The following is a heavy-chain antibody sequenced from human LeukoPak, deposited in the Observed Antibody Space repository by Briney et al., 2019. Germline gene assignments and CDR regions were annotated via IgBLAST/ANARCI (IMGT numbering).Heavy chain of an antibody. CDR3: AKEGQFRVMDV. D-gene: IGHD3-10*01. Sequence: GGSLRLSCAASRFTFSSHAMSWVRQAPGKGLEWVSAMGGSGDRTYYADSVKGRFTMSRDNSKNTLYLQMNSLRAEDTAVYYCAKEGQFRVMDVWGQGTTVTVSS. CDR2: MGGSGDRT. J-gene: IGHJ6*02. CDR1: RFTFSSHA. V-gene: IGHV3-23*01.